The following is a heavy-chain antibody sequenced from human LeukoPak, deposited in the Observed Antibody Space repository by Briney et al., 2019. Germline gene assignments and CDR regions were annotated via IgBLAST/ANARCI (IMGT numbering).Heavy chain of an antibody. CDR2: ISSSSSYI. CDR1: GFTFSSYS. J-gene: IGHJ6*02. Sequence: PGGSLRLSCAASGFTFSSYSMNWVRQAPGKGLEWVSSISSSSSYIYYADSVKGRFTISRDNAKNSLYLQMNSLRAEDTAVYYCARDICSSTSCYWAGYYYGMDVWGQGTTVTVSS. V-gene: IGHV3-21*01. CDR3: ARDICSSTSCYWAGYYYGMDV. D-gene: IGHD2-2*01.